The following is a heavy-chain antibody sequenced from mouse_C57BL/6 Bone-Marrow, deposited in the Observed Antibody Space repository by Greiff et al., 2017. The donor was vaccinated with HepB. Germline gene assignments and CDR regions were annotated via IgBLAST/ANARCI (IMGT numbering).Heavy chain of an antibody. Sequence: VQLKQSGAELVRPGASVKLSCTASGFNIKDYYLHWVKQRPEQGLEWIGRIDPEDGDTEYAPKFQGKATMTADTSSNTAYLQLSSLTSEDTAVYYCTTSPIYYDYPYAMDYWGQGTSVTVSS. CDR1: GFNIKDYY. D-gene: IGHD2-4*01. CDR2: IDPEDGDT. J-gene: IGHJ4*01. CDR3: TTSPIYYDYPYAMDY. V-gene: IGHV14-1*01.